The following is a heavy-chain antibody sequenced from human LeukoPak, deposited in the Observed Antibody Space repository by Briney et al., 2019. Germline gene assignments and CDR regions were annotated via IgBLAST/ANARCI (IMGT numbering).Heavy chain of an antibody. D-gene: IGHD3-10*01. CDR3: ARVDVLLWFGELSSHAFDI. CDR1: GYSISSGYY. V-gene: IGHV4-38-2*01. Sequence: SETLSLTCAVSGYSISSGYYWGWIRQPPGKGLEWIGSIYHSGSTYYNPSLKSRVTISVDTSKNQFSLKLSSVTAADTAVYYCARVDVLLWFGELSSHAFDIWGQGTMVTVSS. CDR2: IYHSGST. J-gene: IGHJ3*02.